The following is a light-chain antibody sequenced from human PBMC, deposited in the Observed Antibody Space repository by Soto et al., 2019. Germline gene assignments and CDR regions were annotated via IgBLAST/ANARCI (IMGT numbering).Light chain of an antibody. V-gene: IGLV2-8*01. CDR1: KNDIGVYDF. CDR3: KSYAGSNTYV. CDR2: EVV. Sequence: QSALTQPPSASGSPGQSVTISCTGTKNDIGVYDFVSWYQHHPGKAPRLIIYEVVQRPSGVPDRFSGSKSGNTVSLTVSGLQAADEGDYFCKSYAGSNTYVFGSGTKLTVL. J-gene: IGLJ1*01.